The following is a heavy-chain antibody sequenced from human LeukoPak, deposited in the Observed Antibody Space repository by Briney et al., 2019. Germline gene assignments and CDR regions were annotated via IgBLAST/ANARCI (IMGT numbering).Heavy chain of an antibody. V-gene: IGHV1-69*05. CDR2: IIPIFGTA. D-gene: IGHD6-13*01. J-gene: IGHJ4*02. Sequence: SVTVSFKASGGTFSIYAISWVRQAPGQGLEWMGGIIPIFGTANYAQKLQGRVTMTTDTSTSTAYMELRSLRSDDTAVYYCARAPRAAAGIGYWGQGTLVTVSS. CDR3: ARAPRAAAGIGY. CDR1: GGTFSIYA.